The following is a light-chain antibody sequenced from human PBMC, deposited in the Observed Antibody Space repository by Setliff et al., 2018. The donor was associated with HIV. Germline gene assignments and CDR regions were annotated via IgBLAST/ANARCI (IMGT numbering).Light chain of an antibody. J-gene: IGLJ1*01. Sequence: QSALTQPASVSGSPGQSITISCTGTSRDVGGYNYVSWYQQHPGKAPKLIIYEVRNRPSGVSNRFSGSKSGNTASLTISGLQAEDEADYYCSSYTSSSTPYVFGTGTKVTVL. V-gene: IGLV2-14*01. CDR1: SRDVGGYNY. CDR2: EVR. CDR3: SSYTSSSTPYV.